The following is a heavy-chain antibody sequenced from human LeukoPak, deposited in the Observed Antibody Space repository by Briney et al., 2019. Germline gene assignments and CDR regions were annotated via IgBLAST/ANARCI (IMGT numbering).Heavy chain of an antibody. CDR2: TYYRSKWYN. Sequence: QTLSLTCAVSGDSFSSNSSAWSWSRQGPSRGLGWLGRTYYRSKWYNHYAVSAKSPITTNPGTSKNQFCLQVNSVTTEDTAVYYCASSRIGYLAVAGKKIYYFDYWGQGTLVTVSS. CDR3: ASSRIGYLAVAGKKIYYFDY. D-gene: IGHD6-19*01. CDR1: GDSFSSNSSA. J-gene: IGHJ4*02. V-gene: IGHV6-1*01.